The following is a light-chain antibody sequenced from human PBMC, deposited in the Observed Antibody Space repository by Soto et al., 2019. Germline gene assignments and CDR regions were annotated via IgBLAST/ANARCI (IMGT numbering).Light chain of an antibody. CDR1: SSDVGGYNY. CDR2: DVS. CDR3: SSYTSSSTLLV. Sequence: QSALTQPASVSGSPGQSITISCTGTSSDVGGYNYVSCYQQHPGKAPKLMIYDVSNRPSVVSNRFSGSKSGNTAPLTISGLQAEDEADYYFSSYTSSSTLLVFGGGTKLTVL. V-gene: IGLV2-14*01. J-gene: IGLJ2*01.